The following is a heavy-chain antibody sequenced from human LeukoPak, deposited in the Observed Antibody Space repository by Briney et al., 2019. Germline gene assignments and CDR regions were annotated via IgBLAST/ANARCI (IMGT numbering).Heavy chain of an antibody. D-gene: IGHD3-22*01. CDR1: GFTFRIHW. J-gene: IGHJ4*02. CDR2: ISGSGGST. CDR3: AKSSYYDASGHYREYYFDS. V-gene: IGHV3-23*01. Sequence: RSGGSLRLSCAASGFTFRIHWLSWVRQAPGKGLEWVSSISGSGGSTHYVDSVKGRFTISRDKTKNTLYLQMNSLRAEDTAVYYCAKSSYYDASGHYREYYFDSWGQGTLVTVSS.